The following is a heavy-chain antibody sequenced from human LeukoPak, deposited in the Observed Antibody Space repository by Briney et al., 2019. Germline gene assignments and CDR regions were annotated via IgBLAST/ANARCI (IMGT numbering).Heavy chain of an antibody. J-gene: IGHJ3*02. D-gene: IGHD6-13*01. V-gene: IGHV4-31*03. CDR2: IYYSGST. Sequence: PSETLSLTCTVSGGSISSGGYYWSWIRQHPGKGLEWTGYIYYSGSTYYNPSLKSRVTISVDTSKNQFSLKLSSVTAADTDVYYCARDRQQPGADAFDIWGQGTMVTVSS. CDR1: GGSISSGGYY. CDR3: ARDRQQPGADAFDI.